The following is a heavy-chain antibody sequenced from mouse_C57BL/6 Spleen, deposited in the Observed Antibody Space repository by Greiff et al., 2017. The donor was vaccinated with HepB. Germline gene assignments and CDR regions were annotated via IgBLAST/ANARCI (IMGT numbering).Heavy chain of an antibody. Sequence: VQGVESGPELVKPGASVKISCKASGYAFSSSWMNWVKQRPGKGLEWIGRIYPGDGDTNYNGKFKGKATLTADKSSSTAYMQLSSLTSEDSAVYFCARELRLQYYYAMDYWGQGTSVTVSS. D-gene: IGHD3-2*02. CDR2: IYPGDGDT. CDR3: ARELRLQYYYAMDY. J-gene: IGHJ4*01. CDR1: GYAFSSSW. V-gene: IGHV1-82*01.